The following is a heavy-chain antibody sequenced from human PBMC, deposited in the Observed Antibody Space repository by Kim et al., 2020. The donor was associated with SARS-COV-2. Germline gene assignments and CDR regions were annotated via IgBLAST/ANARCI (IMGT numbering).Heavy chain of an antibody. J-gene: IGHJ3*02. Sequence: SETLSLTCAVSGGSISSSDWRSWVRQPPGKGLEWIGVIYHSGSTNYNPSLKSRVTISVDKSKNQFSLKLSSVTAADTAVYYCVRDITIFGVRYAFDIWGQGTMVTVSS. CDR2: IYHSGST. D-gene: IGHD3-3*01. V-gene: IGHV4-4*02. CDR1: GGSISSSDW. CDR3: VRDITIFGVRYAFDI.